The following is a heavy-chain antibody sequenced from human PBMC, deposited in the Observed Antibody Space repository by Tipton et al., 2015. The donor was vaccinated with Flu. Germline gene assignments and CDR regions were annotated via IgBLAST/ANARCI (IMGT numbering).Heavy chain of an antibody. J-gene: IGHJ6*03. CDR1: GYTFTSYD. CDR3: AKVPLATDIGVVPAARADYYYYMDV. CDR2: IIPIFGTA. Sequence: QSGPEVKKPGASVKVSCKASGYTFTSYDINWVRQAPGQGLEWMGGIIPIFGTANYAQKFQGRVTITADESTSTAYMELSSLRSEDTAVYYSAKVPLATDIGVVPAARADYYYYMDVWGKGTTVTVSS. D-gene: IGHD2-2*01. V-gene: IGHV1-69*13.